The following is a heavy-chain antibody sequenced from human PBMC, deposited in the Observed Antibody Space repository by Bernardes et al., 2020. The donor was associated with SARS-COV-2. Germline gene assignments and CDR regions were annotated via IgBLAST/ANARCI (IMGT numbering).Heavy chain of an antibody. Sequence: GGSLRLSRAASGFVFRNAWMNWVRQAPGKGLEWVGRIKSKSDGETTDYAAPVTGRVTISRDDSKNTLYLQLNSLKTEDTAVYYCTTKWGMGEGPTWYYFDHWGQGALVTVSS. CDR2: IKSKSDGETT. J-gene: IGHJ4*02. CDR3: TTKWGMGEGPTWYYFDH. CDR1: GFVFRNAW. V-gene: IGHV3-15*01. D-gene: IGHD1-26*01.